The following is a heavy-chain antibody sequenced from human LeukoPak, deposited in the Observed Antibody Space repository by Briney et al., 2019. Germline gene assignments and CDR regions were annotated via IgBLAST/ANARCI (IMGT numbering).Heavy chain of an antibody. V-gene: IGHV3-30*04. Sequence: GRSLRLSCAASGVTFSSYVMHWVRQAPGKGLEWVAVISKDGSNKYYADSVKGRFIISRDNSKNTLYLQMTSLRAEDTAVYYCARDAPGIAVAGLFDCWGQGTLVTVSS. J-gene: IGHJ4*02. CDR3: ARDAPGIAVAGLFDC. CDR1: GVTFSSYV. D-gene: IGHD6-19*01. CDR2: ISKDGSNK.